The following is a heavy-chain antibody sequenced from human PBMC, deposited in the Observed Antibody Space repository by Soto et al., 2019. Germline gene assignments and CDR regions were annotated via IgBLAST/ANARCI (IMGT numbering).Heavy chain of an antibody. V-gene: IGHV3-48*01. Sequence: PGGSLRLSCAASGFTFSSYSMNWVRQAPGKGLEWVSYISSSSSTIYYADSVKGRFTISRDNAKNSLYLQMNSLRAEDTAVYYCARARGHYYDSSGYYHTHRRNTYYYYYGLDVWGQGTTVTVSS. J-gene: IGHJ6*02. CDR2: ISSSSSTI. D-gene: IGHD3-22*01. CDR3: ARARGHYYDSSGYYHTHRRNTYYYYYGLDV. CDR1: GFTFSSYS.